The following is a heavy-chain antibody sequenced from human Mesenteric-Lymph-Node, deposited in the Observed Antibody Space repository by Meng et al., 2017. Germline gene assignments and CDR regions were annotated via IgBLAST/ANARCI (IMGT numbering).Heavy chain of an antibody. J-gene: IGHJ6*02. CDR2: IKDGGSKI. CDR1: GFTFSTYE. CDR3: ARVTAGPSTPLRYFDWFPRKYYYYGMDV. D-gene: IGHD3-9*01. V-gene: IGHV3-48*03. Sequence: GESLKISCVASGFTFSTYEMNWVRQAPGKGLEWLSYIKDGGSKIYYADSVKGRFTISRDDAKNSLYLQMNSLRAEETAVYYCARVTAGPSTPLRYFDWFPRKYYYYGMDVWGQGTTVTVSS.